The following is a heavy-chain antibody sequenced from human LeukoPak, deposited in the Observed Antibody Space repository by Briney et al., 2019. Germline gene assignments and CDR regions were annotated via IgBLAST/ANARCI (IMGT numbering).Heavy chain of an antibody. D-gene: IGHD2-21*01. CDR2: IRSKANSYAT. Sequence: GGSLRLSCAASGFTFSGSAMHWVRQASGKGLEWVGRIRSKANSYATAYAASVKGRSTISRDDSKNTAYLQMNSLKTEDTAVYYCTRRDVDFDYWGQGTLVTVSS. CDR3: TRRDVDFDY. CDR1: GFTFSGSA. J-gene: IGHJ4*02. V-gene: IGHV3-73*01.